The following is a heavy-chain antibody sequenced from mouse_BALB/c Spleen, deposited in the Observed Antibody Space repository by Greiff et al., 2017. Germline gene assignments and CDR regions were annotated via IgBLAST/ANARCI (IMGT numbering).Heavy chain of an antibody. CDR2: INPSNGGT. J-gene: IGHJ2*01. Sequence: VQLQQSGAELVKPGASVKLSCKASGYTFTSYYMYWVKQRPGQGLEWIGEINPSNGGTNFNEKFKSKATLTVDKSSSTAYMQLSSLTSEDSAVYYCTRSYYGSTKPYFDYWGQGTTLTVSS. D-gene: IGHD1-1*01. CDR3: TRSYYGSTKPYFDY. V-gene: IGHV1S81*02. CDR1: GYTFTSYY.